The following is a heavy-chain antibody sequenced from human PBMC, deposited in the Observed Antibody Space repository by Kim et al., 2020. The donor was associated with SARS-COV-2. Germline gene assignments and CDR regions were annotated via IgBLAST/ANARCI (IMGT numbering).Heavy chain of an antibody. CDR3: AAKKRGQTSFEY. Sequence: GGSLRLSCAASGFTFGDYAMHWVRQTPGKGLEWVSGIGRNSRGIASADSVNVRFTISRDNAKNSLYLQMNSLTTEDTASYFCAAKKRGQTSFEYWGQGTLVTVSS. CDR2: IGRNSRGI. CDR1: GFTFGDYA. V-gene: IGHV3-9*01. J-gene: IGHJ4*02. D-gene: IGHD3-10*01.